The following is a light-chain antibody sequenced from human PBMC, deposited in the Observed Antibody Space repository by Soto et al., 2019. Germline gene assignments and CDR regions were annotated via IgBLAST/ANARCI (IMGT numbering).Light chain of an antibody. J-gene: IGKJ1*01. CDR1: QFIDSY. V-gene: IGKV1-39*01. CDR3: QQSYSTTRT. Sequence: DIQLTQSPTSLSASVGDRVTIACRASQFIDSYLNWYQQKPGKAPKLVIYAASSLQSGVSSRFSGSGSGTDFTLTINSLQPEDFATYYCQQSYSTTRTFGQGTKVEIK. CDR2: AAS.